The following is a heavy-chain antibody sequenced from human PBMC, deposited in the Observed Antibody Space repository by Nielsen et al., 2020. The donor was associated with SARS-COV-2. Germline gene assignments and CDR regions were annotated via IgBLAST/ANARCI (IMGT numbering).Heavy chain of an antibody. CDR1: GGSISSGDYY. V-gene: IGHV4-30-4*01. J-gene: IGHJ6*02. CDR2: IYYSGST. D-gene: IGHD3-3*01. Sequence: SETLSLTCTVSGGSISSGDYYWSWIRQPPGKGLEWIGYIYYSGSTYYNPSLKSRVTISVDTSKNQFSLKLSSVTAAATALYYCARGGTIFGVVNSGMDVWGQGTTVTVSS. CDR3: ARGGTIFGVVNSGMDV.